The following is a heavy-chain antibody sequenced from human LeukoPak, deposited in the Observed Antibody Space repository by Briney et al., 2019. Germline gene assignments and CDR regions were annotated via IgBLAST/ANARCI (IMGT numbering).Heavy chain of an antibody. CDR2: ISGSGGST. Sequence: GGSLRLSCAASGFTFSSYAMSWVRQAPGKGLEWVSAISGSGGSTYYADSVKGRFTISRDNSKNTLYLQMNSLRAEDTAVYYCAKLRSYCGGDCYAFDPWGQGTLVTVSS. CDR1: GFTFSSYA. CDR3: AKLRSYCGGDCYAFDP. J-gene: IGHJ5*02. V-gene: IGHV3-23*01. D-gene: IGHD2-21*02.